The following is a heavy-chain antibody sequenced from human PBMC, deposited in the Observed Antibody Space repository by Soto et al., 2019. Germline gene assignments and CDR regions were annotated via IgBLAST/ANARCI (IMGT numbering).Heavy chain of an antibody. V-gene: IGHV3-30*18. CDR3: AKHSGGSSALGY. CDR1: GFTFSSYG. J-gene: IGHJ4*02. CDR2: ISYDGSNK. Sequence: QVQLVESGGGVVQPGRSLRLSCAASGFTFSSYGMHWVRQAPGKGLERVAVISYDGSNKYYADSVKGRFSISRDNSMNTLYLQLKSLRAEDTAVYYCAKHSGGSSALGYWGQGTLVTVSS. D-gene: IGHD3-16*01.